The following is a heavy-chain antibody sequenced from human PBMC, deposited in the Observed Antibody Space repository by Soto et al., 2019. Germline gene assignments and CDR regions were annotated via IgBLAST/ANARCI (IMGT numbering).Heavy chain of an antibody. CDR1: GFTFSSYG. D-gene: IGHD6-13*01. Sequence: PGGSLRLSCAASGFTFSSYGMHWVRQAPGKGLEWVAVISYDGSNKYYADSVKGRFTISRDNSKNTLYLQMNSLRAEDTAVYYCARAEVPRIAAAGPYYFDYWGQGTLVTVSS. CDR3: ARAEVPRIAAAGPYYFDY. V-gene: IGHV3-30*03. J-gene: IGHJ4*02. CDR2: ISYDGSNK.